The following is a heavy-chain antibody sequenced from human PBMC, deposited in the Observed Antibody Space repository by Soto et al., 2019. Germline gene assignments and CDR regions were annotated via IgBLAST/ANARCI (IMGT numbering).Heavy chain of an antibody. CDR3: AKDGATVTDYYYYGMDV. J-gene: IGHJ6*02. V-gene: IGHV3-23*01. D-gene: IGHD4-4*01. CDR1: GFTFISYA. CDR2: ISGSGGST. Sequence: PGGSLRLSCAASGFTFISYAMSWGRQAPGKGLEWVSAISGSGGSTYYADSVKGRFTISRDNSKNTLYLQMNSLRAEDTAVYYCAKDGATVTDYYYYGMDVWGQGTTVTVSS.